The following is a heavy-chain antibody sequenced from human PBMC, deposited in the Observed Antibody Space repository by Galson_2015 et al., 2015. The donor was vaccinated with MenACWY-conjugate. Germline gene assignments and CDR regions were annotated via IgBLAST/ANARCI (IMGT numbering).Heavy chain of an antibody. V-gene: IGHV3-23*01. Sequence: SLRLSCAASGFTFSSYAMSWVRQAPGKGLEWVSAISGSDGTTYHTDSVKGRFTISRDNSKNILYLQMNNLRAEDTAVYYCAKDLSGSSLYPGYGGSSDYWGQGTLVTVSS. CDR2: ISGSDGTT. J-gene: IGHJ4*02. CDR3: AKDLSGSSLYPGYGGSSDY. D-gene: IGHD6-13*01. CDR1: GFTFSSYA.